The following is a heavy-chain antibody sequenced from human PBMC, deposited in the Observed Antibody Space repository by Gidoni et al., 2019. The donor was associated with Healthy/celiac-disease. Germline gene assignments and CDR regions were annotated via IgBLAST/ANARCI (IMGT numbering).Heavy chain of an antibody. J-gene: IGHJ4*02. V-gene: IGHV3-21*01. CDR1: GFTFSSYS. CDR3: ARPGTASQTPFSDY. D-gene: IGHD5-18*01. CDR2: ISSSSSYI. Sequence: EVQLVESGGGLVKPGGSLRLSCAASGFTFSSYSMNWVRQAPGKGLEWVSSISSSSSYIYYADSVKGRFTISRDNAKNSLYLQMNSLRAEDTAVYYCARPGTASQTPFSDYWGQGTLVTVSS.